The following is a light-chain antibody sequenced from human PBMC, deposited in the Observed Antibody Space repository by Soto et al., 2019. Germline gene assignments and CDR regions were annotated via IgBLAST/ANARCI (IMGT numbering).Light chain of an antibody. J-gene: IGLJ2*01. V-gene: IGLV4-69*02. CDR1: SGHSTYA. CDR3: AAWDDSLSGVV. Sequence: QSVLTQSPSASASLGASVKLTCTLSSGHSTYAIAWHQQQPEKGPRYLMKLNSDGSPSRGDGIPDRFSGSSSGAERYLTISSLQSEDEADYYCAAWDDSLSGVVFGGGTKLTVL. CDR2: LNSDGSP.